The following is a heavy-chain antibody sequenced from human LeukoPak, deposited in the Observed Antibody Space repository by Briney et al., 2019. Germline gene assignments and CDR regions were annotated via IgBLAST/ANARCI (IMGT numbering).Heavy chain of an antibody. CDR3: ARGPLLYSSGWYGGYFDY. Sequence: SETLSLTCTVSGGSISSYYWSWIRQPPGKGLEWIGYIYYSGSTNYNPSLKSRVTISVDTSKNQFSLKLSSVTAADTAVYYCARGPLLYSSGWYGGYFDYWGQGTLVTVSS. V-gene: IGHV4-59*12. CDR1: GGSISSYY. CDR2: IYYSGST. D-gene: IGHD6-19*01. J-gene: IGHJ4*02.